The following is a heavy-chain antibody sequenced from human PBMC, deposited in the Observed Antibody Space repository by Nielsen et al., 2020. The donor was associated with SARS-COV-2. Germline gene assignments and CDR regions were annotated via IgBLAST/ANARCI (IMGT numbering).Heavy chain of an antibody. CDR1: GGTFSSYA. CDR2: IIPIFGTA. V-gene: IGHV1-69*06. CDR3: ARDRDCSGGSCPGY. J-gene: IGHJ4*02. Sequence: SVKVSCKASGGTFSSYAISWVRQAPGQGLEWMGGIIPIFGTANYAQKFQGRVAITADKSTSTAYMELSSLRSEDTAVYYCARDRDCSGGSCPGYWGQGTLVTVSS. D-gene: IGHD2-15*01.